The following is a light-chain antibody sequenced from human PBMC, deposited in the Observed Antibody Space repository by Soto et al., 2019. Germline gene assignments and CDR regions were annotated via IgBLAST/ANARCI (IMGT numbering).Light chain of an antibody. CDR2: DAS. CDR3: QQSYSTPRT. V-gene: IGKV1-39*01. Sequence: DIQMTQSPSSLSASVGDRVTITCQASQDISNYLNWYQQKLGKAPKLLIYDASNLEPGVPSRFSGSGSGTDFTLTISSLQPEDFATYYCQQSYSTPRTFGQGTKVDI. J-gene: IGKJ1*01. CDR1: QDISNY.